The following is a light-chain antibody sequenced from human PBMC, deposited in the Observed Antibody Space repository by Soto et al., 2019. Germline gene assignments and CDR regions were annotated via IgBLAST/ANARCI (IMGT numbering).Light chain of an antibody. V-gene: IGKV3-20*01. Sequence: IVLTQSPGTLSASPGGRATLSCRSSETVYYRQLAWYQQRAGQAPRLLIYAISTRAAGIPDRFSGSGSGTDFTLTISRVEPADSAMYYCQQFGSSWWTFAQGTKVDIK. J-gene: IGKJ1*01. CDR2: AIS. CDR3: QQFGSSWWT. CDR1: ETVYYRQ.